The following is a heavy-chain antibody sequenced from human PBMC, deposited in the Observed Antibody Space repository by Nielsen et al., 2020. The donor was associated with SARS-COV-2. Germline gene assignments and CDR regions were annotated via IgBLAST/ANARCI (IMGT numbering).Heavy chain of an antibody. J-gene: IGHJ6*02. V-gene: IGHV3-53*04. CDR2: IYSGGST. Sequence: GESLKISCAASGFTVSSNYMSWVRQAPGKGLEWVSVIYSGGSTYYADSVKGRFTISRHNSKNTLYLQMNSLRAEDTAVYYCAKDNSRGMDVWGQGTTVTVSS. CDR1: GFTVSSNY. D-gene: IGHD4-23*01. CDR3: AKDNSRGMDV.